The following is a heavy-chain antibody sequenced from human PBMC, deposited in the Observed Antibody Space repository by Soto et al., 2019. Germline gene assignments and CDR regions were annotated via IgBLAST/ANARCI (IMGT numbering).Heavy chain of an antibody. D-gene: IGHD6-13*01. CDR2: IYPGDSDT. V-gene: IGHV5-51*01. CDR3: ARQPRLAAAGTSYYYYYGMDV. CDR1: GYSFTSYW. Sequence: PGESLKISCKGSGYSFTSYWIGWVRQMPGKGLEWMGIIYPGDSDTRYSPSFQGQVTISADKSISTAYLQWSSLKASDTAMYYCARQPRLAAAGTSYYYYYGMDVWGQGTTVTVSS. J-gene: IGHJ6*02.